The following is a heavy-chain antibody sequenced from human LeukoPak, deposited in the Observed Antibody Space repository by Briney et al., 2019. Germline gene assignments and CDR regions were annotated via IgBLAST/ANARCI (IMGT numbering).Heavy chain of an antibody. Sequence: PSETLSLTCTVSGGSISSGTYYWGWVRQPPGKGLEWIGSIYYSGSTSYNPSLKSRVTISVDTSKNQFSLKLDSVTAADTAVYYCARNASDSGTSYFDHWGQGTLVTVSS. CDR2: IYYSGST. CDR3: ARNASDSGTSYFDH. CDR1: GGSISSGTYY. J-gene: IGHJ4*02. D-gene: IGHD1-26*01. V-gene: IGHV4-39*01.